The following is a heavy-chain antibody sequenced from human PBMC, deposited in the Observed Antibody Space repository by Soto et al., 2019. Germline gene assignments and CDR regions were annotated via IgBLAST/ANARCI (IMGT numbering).Heavy chain of an antibody. V-gene: IGHV3-13*01. D-gene: IGHD4-17*01. J-gene: IGHJ6*02. CDR2: IGTAGDT. CDR3: ATTVTTFRSRDYYGMDV. Sequence: GGSLRLSCAASGFTFSSYDMHWVRQATGKGLEWVSAIGTAGDTYYPGSVKGRFTISRENAKNSLYLQMNSLRAEDTAVYYCATTVTTFRSRDYYGMDVWGQGTTVTVSS. CDR1: GFTFSSYD.